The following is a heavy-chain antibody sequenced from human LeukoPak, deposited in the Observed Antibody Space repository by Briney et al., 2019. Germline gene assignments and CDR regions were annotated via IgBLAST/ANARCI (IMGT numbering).Heavy chain of an antibody. V-gene: IGHV3-7*01. Sequence: TGGSLRLSCAASGIIITSYWMSWVRQTPGKGLEWVANIKQDGSEKNYVDSVKGRSTIFRDNARNSLYLQMNSLRAEDTAVYYCASHSYGYNHWGQGTLVIVSS. CDR2: IKQDGSEK. J-gene: IGHJ5*02. D-gene: IGHD3-16*01. CDR1: GIIITSYW. CDR3: ASHSYGYNH.